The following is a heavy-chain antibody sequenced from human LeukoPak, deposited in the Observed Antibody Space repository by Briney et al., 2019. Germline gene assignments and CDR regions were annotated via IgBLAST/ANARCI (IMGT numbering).Heavy chain of an antibody. J-gene: IGHJ4*02. D-gene: IGHD4-17*01. CDR2: IYYSGST. CDR1: GGSISSSSYY. CDR3: ASGGDYGDYWVFDY. V-gene: IGHV4-39*01. Sequence: SETLSLTCTVSGGSISSSSYYWGWIRQPPGKGLEWIGSIYYSGSTYYNPSLKSRVTISVDTSKNQFSLKLSSVTAADTAVYYCASGGDYGDYWVFDYWGQGTLVTVSS.